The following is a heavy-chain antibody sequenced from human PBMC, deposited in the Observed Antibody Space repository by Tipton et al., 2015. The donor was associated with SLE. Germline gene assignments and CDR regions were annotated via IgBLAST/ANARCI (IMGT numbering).Heavy chain of an antibody. D-gene: IGHD3-3*01. J-gene: IGHJ5*01. CDR2: TYNTETT. CDR3: ARAHYNFWNWFDS. V-gene: IGHV4-59*01. CDR1: GDSIGNYY. Sequence: LRLSCTVSGDSIGNYYWTWIRQPPGRGLEWIGYTYNTETTRYNPALKSRVIISVDTSRNQFSLKVTSVTAADTAVYYCARAHYNFWNWFDSWGQGILVTVSS.